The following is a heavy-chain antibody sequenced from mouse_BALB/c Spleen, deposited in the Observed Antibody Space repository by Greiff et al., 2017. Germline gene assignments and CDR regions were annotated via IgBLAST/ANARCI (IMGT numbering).Heavy chain of an antibody. CDR1: GFTFSSYG. V-gene: IGHV5-6*01. J-gene: IGHJ2*01. CDR3: ARDLLLSYYFDY. D-gene: IGHD1-1*01. Sequence: EVMLVESGGDLVKPGGSLKLSCAASGFTFSSYGMSWVRQTPDKRLEWVATISSGGSYTYYPDSVKGRFTISRDNARNILYLQMSSLRSEDTAMYYCARDLLLSYYFDYWGQGTTLTVSS. CDR2: ISSGGSYT.